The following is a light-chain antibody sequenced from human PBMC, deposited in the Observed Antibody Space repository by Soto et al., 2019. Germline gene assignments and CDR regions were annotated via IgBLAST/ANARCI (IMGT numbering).Light chain of an antibody. CDR2: AAS. CDR3: QQYATRPTMT. Sequence: IQLTQSPSSLSASVGESVTITCRASQDIDNYLNWYQHRPGEAPKLLIYAASYLETGVPARFSGSGSGTDFSFTITSLQPEDSATYYCQQYATRPTMTFGQGTRLDI. V-gene: IGKV1-33*01. CDR1: QDIDNY. J-gene: IGKJ5*01.